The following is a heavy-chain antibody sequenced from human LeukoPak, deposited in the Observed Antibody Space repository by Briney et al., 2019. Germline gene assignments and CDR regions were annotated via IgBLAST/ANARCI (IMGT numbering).Heavy chain of an antibody. CDR2: ISGSGGST. Sequence: GGSLRLSCAASGFTFSSYAMSWVRQAPGKGLEWVSAISGSGGSTYYADSVKGRFTISRDNSKNTLYLQMNRRRAEDTVVYYCAKDLRTTSGLGFFDYWGQGTLVTVSS. D-gene: IGHD4-17*01. V-gene: IGHV3-23*01. CDR3: AKDLRTTSGLGFFDY. CDR1: GFTFSSYA. J-gene: IGHJ4*02.